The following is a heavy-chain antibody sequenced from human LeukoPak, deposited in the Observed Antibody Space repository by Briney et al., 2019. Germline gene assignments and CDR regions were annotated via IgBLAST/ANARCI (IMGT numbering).Heavy chain of an antibody. J-gene: IGHJ4*02. CDR3: ARVSRDIVVVVPATGYFHY. Sequence: GGSLRLSCAASGFTFSSYSMNWVRQATGKGLEWVSSISSSSSYIYYADSVKGRFTISRDNAKNSLYLQMNSLRAEDTAVYYCARVSRDIVVVVPATGYFHYWGQGTLVTVSS. CDR1: GFTFSSYS. D-gene: IGHD2-15*01. CDR2: ISSSSSYI. V-gene: IGHV3-21*01.